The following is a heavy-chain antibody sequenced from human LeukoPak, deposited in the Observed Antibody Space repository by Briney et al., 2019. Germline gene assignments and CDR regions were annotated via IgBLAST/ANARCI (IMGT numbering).Heavy chain of an antibody. J-gene: IGHJ4*02. Sequence: ASVKVSCKASGGTFSSYAISWVRQAPGQGLEWMGWMNPNSGNTGYAQKFQGRVTMTRNTSISTAYMELSSLRSEDTAVYYCARGKRSAVTLEYYFDYWGQGTLVTVSS. D-gene: IGHD4-17*01. V-gene: IGHV1-8*02. CDR3: ARGKRSAVTLEYYFDY. CDR1: GGTFSSYA. CDR2: MNPNSGNT.